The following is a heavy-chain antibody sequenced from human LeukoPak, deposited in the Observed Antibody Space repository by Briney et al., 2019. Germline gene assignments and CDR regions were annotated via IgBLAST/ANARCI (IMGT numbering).Heavy chain of an antibody. V-gene: IGHV3-53*04. CDR2: IYSGGST. Sequence: GGSLRLSCAASGFTVSSNYMSWVRQAPGKGLEWVSVIYSGGSTYYADSVKGRFTISRHNSKNTLYLQMNSLRAEDTAVYYCARGAWIPYSYGYWYFDLWGRGTLVTVSS. CDR1: GFTVSSNY. J-gene: IGHJ2*01. D-gene: IGHD5-18*01. CDR3: ARGAWIPYSYGYWYFDL.